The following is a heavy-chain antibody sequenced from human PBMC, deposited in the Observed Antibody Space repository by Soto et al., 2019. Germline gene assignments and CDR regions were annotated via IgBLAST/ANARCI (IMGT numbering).Heavy chain of an antibody. J-gene: IGHJ4*02. CDR1: GGTFRNSA. D-gene: IGHD5-12*01. V-gene: IGHV1-69*01. CDR3: AKADGYHSRAFDH. CDR2: IVPVFSTG. Sequence: QVQLVQSGAEVKKPGSSVKVSCKASGGTFRNSAFSWVRQAAGQGLEWMGGIVPVFSTGEYAQKFQGRVTIFADESTRTVYMALSSLRSEDTAVYYCAKADGYHSRAFDHWGQGTLVTVSS.